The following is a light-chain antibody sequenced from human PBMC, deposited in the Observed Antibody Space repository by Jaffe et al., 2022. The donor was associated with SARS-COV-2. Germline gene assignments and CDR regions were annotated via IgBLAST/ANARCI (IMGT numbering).Light chain of an antibody. CDR1: QNIGSD. CDR3: QQSYSTPLT. Sequence: DIQMTQSPSSLSASVGDTVTITCRASQNIGSDLNWFQQKPGKAPSLLLFAASSLQSGVPSRFSGSASGTDFTLTISSLQPEDFATYYCQQSYSTPLTFGGGTKVEIK. V-gene: IGKV1-39*01. CDR2: AAS. J-gene: IGKJ4*01.